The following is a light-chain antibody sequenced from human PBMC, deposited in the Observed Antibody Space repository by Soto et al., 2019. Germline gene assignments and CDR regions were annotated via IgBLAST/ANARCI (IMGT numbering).Light chain of an antibody. J-gene: IGLJ1*01. CDR3: ETWDSNTYV. CDR1: SGHSSYI. Sequence: QSVLTQSSSASASLGSSVSLTCTLSSGHSSYIIAWHQQQPGKAPRYLMKLEGSGSYNKGSGVPDRFSGSSSGADRYLTISNLQFEVEADYYCETWDSNTYVFGTGTKLTVL. CDR2: LEGSGSY. V-gene: IGLV4-60*02.